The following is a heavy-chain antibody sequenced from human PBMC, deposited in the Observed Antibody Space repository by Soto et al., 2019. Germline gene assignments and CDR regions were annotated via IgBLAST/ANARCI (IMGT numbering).Heavy chain of an antibody. V-gene: IGHV1-2*04. J-gene: IGHJ4*02. CDR1: GYTFTGYY. CDR2: INPNSGGT. CDR3: ARVDTAMVFDY. Sequence: ASVKVSCKASGYTFTGYYIHWVRQAPGQGLEWMGWINPNSGGTNYAQKFQGWVTMTRDTSISTAYMELSRLRSDDTAVYYCARVDTAMVFDYWGPGTLGTVSS. D-gene: IGHD5-18*01.